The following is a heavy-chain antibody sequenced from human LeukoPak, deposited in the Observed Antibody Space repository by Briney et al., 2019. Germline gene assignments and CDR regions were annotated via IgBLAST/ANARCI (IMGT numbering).Heavy chain of an antibody. CDR3: ARAVRGNNYYYYGMDV. CDR2: ISYDGSNK. Sequence: GGSLRLSCAASGFTFSSYAMHWVRQAPGKGLEGVAVISYDGSNKYYADSVKGRFTISRDNSKNTLYLQMNSLRAEDTAVYYCARAVRGNNYYYYGMDVWGQGTTVAVSS. CDR1: GFTFSSYA. J-gene: IGHJ6*02. D-gene: IGHD3-10*01. V-gene: IGHV3-30*04.